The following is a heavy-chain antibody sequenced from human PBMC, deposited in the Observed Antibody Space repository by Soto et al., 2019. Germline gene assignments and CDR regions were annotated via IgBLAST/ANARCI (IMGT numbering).Heavy chain of an antibody. CDR3: AKVSRITIFGGGWFDP. Sequence: SETLSLTCTVYGGSFSDYSWIWIRQPPGKGLERIGEINHRGQSNLKSSHKSRTIISVDKSKNQDSLNLNSVTAADTAVHFCAKVSRITIFGGGWFDPWGQGTLVTVSS. J-gene: IGHJ5*02. CDR1: GGSFSDYS. D-gene: IGHD3-3*01. V-gene: IGHV4-34*01. CDR2: INHRGQS.